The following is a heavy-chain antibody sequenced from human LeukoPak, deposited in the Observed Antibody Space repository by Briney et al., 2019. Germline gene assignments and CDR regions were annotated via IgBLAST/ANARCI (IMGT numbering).Heavy chain of an antibody. CDR3: ARAIAVAGPYYFDY. J-gene: IGHJ4*02. CDR2: ISESGCDM. D-gene: IGHD6-19*01. CDR1: GFTFSNYE. Sequence: GGSLRLSCAASGFTFSNYEMNWVRQAPGKGLEWVSYISESGCDMYYVDPVKGRFTISRDNAKRSLYLQMNSLRAEDTAVYYCARAIAVAGPYYFDYWGQGALVTVSS. V-gene: IGHV3-48*03.